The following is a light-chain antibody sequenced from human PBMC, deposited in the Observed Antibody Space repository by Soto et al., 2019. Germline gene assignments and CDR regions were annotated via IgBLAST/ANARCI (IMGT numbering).Light chain of an antibody. CDR3: SSYTSSSTLVV. J-gene: IGLJ2*01. Sequence: QSVLTQPASVSGSPGQSITVSCTGTSSDVGRYNYVSWYQQHPDKAPKLLIYEVSNRPAGVSYRFSGSKSGNTASLTISGLQAEDEADYYCSSYTSSSTLVVFGGGTKLTVL. CDR2: EVS. V-gene: IGLV2-14*01. CDR1: SSDVGRYNY.